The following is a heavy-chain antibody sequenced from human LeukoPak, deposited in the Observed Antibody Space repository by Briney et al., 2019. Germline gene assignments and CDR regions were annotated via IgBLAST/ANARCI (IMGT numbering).Heavy chain of an antibody. CDR3: ARDIVPDSSGYYSPY. CDR1: GFTFSSYN. CDR2: ISSSSSYI. V-gene: IGHV3-21*01. J-gene: IGHJ4*02. Sequence: GGSLRLSCEASGFTFSSYNMNWVRQAPGKGLEWVSSISSSSSYIYYADSVKGRFTISRDNAKNSLYLQMNSLRAEDTAVYYCARDIVPDSSGYYSPYWGQGTLVTVSS. D-gene: IGHD3-22*01.